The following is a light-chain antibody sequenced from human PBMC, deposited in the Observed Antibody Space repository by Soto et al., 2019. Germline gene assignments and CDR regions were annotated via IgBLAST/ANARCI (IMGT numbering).Light chain of an antibody. V-gene: IGLV2-14*01. CDR1: SSDVGDYNY. Sequence: QSALTQPASVSGSPGQSITISCTGTSSDVGDYNYVSWYQQHPGKAPKLMIYEVSNRPSGVSNRFSGSKSGNTASLTISGLQAEDEADYYCSSYTNSGVFGTGTKVTVL. J-gene: IGLJ1*01. CDR2: EVS. CDR3: SSYTNSGV.